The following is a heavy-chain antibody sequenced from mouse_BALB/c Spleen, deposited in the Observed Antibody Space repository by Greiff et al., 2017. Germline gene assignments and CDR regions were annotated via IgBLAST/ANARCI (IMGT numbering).Heavy chain of an antibody. D-gene: IGHD1-1*02. Sequence: EVKLMESGGGLVQPGGSLRLSCATSGFTFTDYYMSWVRQPPGKALEWLGFIRNKANGYTTEYSASVKGRFTISRDNSQSILYLQMNTLRAEDSATYYCARDLTEIGAWFAYWGQGTLVTVSA. CDR3: ARDLTEIGAWFAY. J-gene: IGHJ3*01. CDR1: GFTFTDYY. CDR2: IRNKANGYTT. V-gene: IGHV7-3*02.